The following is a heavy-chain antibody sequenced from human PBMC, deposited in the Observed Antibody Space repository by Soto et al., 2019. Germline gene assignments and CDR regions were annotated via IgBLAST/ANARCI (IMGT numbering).Heavy chain of an antibody. D-gene: IGHD3-10*01. Sequence: GGSLRLSCAASGFTFSGSSVHWVRQASGKGLEWVGRIRKKVHSYATAYAASVRGRFTISRDDSKNTTYLQMKSLNTEDTAVYYFISHSPPSLKRPWG. CDR2: IRKKVHSYAT. V-gene: IGHV3-73*01. CDR1: GFTFSGSS. J-gene: IGHJ6*03. CDR3: ISHSPPSLKRP.